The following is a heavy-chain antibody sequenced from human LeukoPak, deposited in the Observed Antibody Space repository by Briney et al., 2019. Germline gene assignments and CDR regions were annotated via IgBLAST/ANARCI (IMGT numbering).Heavy chain of an antibody. Sequence: SETLSLTCTVSGGSINSGRYYWSWIRQPAGRGLEWIGHISTSGRTSYSPSLKSRVTISVDTSKNQFSLKMSSVSAADTAVYYCARGLHGYTYGYVPWELFYYMDVWGKGTTVTISS. CDR3: ARGLHGYTYGYVPWELFYYMDV. CDR2: ISTSGRT. V-gene: IGHV4-61*09. J-gene: IGHJ6*03. CDR1: GGSINSGRYY. D-gene: IGHD5-18*01.